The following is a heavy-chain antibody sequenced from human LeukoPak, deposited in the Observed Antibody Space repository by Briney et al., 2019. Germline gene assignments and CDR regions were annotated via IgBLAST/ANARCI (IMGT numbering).Heavy chain of an antibody. J-gene: IGHJ4*02. CDR2: ISGSGNST. CDR1: GFTFSDYA. D-gene: IGHD6-13*01. Sequence: PGGSLRLSCAASGFTFSDYAMSWVRQAPGKGLEWVSTISGSGNSTYYADSVKGRFTISRDNSKNTLYLQVNSLRAEDTAVYYCARDFPPYSSSWTFDYWGQGTLVTVSS. V-gene: IGHV3-23*01. CDR3: ARDFPPYSSSWTFDY.